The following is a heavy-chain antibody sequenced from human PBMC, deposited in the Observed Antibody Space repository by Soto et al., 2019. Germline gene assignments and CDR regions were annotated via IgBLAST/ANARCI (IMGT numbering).Heavy chain of an antibody. CDR3: AKPPVDTVDY. Sequence: QVQLVESGGGVVQPGRSLRLSCAASGFTFSSYGMHWVRQAPGKGLEWVAVISYDGSNKYYADSVKGRFTISRDNSKKTLDLQMNSLRAVDRAVYYGAKPPVDTVDYWGQGTVGTVSS. CDR1: GFTFSSYG. V-gene: IGHV3-30*18. D-gene: IGHD5-18*01. CDR2: ISYDGSNK. J-gene: IGHJ4*02.